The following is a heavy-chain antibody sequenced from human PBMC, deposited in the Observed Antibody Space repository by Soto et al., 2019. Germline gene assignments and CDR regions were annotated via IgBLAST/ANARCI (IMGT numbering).Heavy chain of an antibody. CDR1: GGSFIDYA. J-gene: IGHJ4*02. V-gene: IGHV3-23*01. Sequence: GGSLRLSCAASGGSFIDYAMSWVRQAPGKGLEWVSVISESGGSTHYADSVRGRFTVSRDNSKNSLSLRMNSLRDEDTAVYFCAKRSPYSSGWYSPIFDYWGQGALVTVPS. CDR3: AKRSPYSSGWYSPIFDY. CDR2: ISESGGST. D-gene: IGHD6-13*01.